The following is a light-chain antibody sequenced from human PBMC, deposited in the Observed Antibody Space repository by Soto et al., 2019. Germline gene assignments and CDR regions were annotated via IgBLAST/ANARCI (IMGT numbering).Light chain of an antibody. CDR2: SNI. J-gene: IGLJ2*01. CDR3: AAWDDSLNGVV. V-gene: IGLV1-44*01. Sequence: QSGLTQPPSSSGTPGQRVIMSCSGSNSNIRRNTVNWYQQLPGTAPKLLIYSNIQRPSGVPDRFSGSKSGTSASLAISGLQSEDEADYSCAAWDDSLNGVVLGGGTTLTV. CDR1: NSNIRRNT.